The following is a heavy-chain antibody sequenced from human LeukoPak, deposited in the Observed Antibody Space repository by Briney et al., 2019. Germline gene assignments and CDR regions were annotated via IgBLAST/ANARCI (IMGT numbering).Heavy chain of an antibody. Sequence: SETLSLTCTVSGGSISSSSYYWGWIRQPPGKGLEWIGSIYYSGSTYYNPSLKSRVTISVDTSKNQFSLKLSSVTAADTAVYYCVKPRITMVRGALWDAFDIWGQGTMVTVSS. CDR3: VKPRITMVRGALWDAFDI. CDR1: GGSISSSSYY. J-gene: IGHJ3*02. CDR2: IYYSGST. D-gene: IGHD3-10*01. V-gene: IGHV4-39*07.